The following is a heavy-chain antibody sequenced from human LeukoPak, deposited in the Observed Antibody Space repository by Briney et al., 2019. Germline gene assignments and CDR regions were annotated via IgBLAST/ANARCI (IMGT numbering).Heavy chain of an antibody. V-gene: IGHV1-69*13. J-gene: IGHJ4*02. CDR2: IIPIFGTA. CDR1: GYTFTSYG. D-gene: IGHD3-22*01. CDR3: ARDGYDSSGYYYRLDY. Sequence: SVKVSCKASGYTFTSYGISWVRQAPGQGLEWMGGIIPIFGTANYAQKFQGRVTITADESTSTAYMELSSLRSEDTAVYYCARDGYDSSGYYYRLDYWGQGTLVTVSS.